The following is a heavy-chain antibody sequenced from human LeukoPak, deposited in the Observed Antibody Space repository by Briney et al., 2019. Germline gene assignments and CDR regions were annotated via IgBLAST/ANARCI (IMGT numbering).Heavy chain of an antibody. CDR2: ISAYNGNT. J-gene: IGHJ5*02. CDR1: GYTFTSYG. D-gene: IGHD3-22*01. CDR3: ARDHLGSSGYSP. Sequence: ASVKVSCKASGYTFTSYGISWVRQAPGQGLEWMGWISAYNGNTNYAQKLQGRVTMTTDTSTSTAYVELRSLGSDDTAVYYCARDHLGSSGYSPWGQGTLVTVSS. V-gene: IGHV1-18*01.